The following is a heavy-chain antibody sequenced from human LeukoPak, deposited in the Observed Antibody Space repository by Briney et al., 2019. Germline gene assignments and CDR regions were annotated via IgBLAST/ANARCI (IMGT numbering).Heavy chain of an antibody. CDR2: IYYSGST. CDR3: ASRIAHYDILTGYYLSGSEYFQH. J-gene: IGHJ1*01. D-gene: IGHD3-9*01. V-gene: IGHV4-59*05. CDR1: GGSISSYY. Sequence: PSETLSLTCTVSGGSISSYYWSWIRQPPGKGLEWIGSIYYSGSTYYNPSLKSRVTISVDTSKNQFSLKLSSVTAADTAVYYCASRIAHYDILTGYYLSGSEYFQHWGQGTLVTVSS.